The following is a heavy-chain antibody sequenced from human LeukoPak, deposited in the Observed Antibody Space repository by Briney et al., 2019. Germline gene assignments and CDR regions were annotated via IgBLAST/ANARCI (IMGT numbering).Heavy chain of an antibody. Sequence: GGSLRLSCAASGLTFSSYSMNWVRQAPGKGLEWVSSISGSSSYIYYADSVKGRFTISRDNAKNSLYLQMNSLRAEDTALYYCAREVSEGFDFWGQGTLVTVSS. V-gene: IGHV3-21*01. D-gene: IGHD3-22*01. CDR3: AREVSEGFDF. CDR1: GLTFSSYS. CDR2: ISGSSSYI. J-gene: IGHJ4*02.